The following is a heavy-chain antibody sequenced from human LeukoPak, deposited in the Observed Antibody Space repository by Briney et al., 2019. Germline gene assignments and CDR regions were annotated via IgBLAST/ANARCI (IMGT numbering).Heavy chain of an antibody. CDR2: ISGSGGST. CDR3: AKDHKGMGDSSGYTNNWFDP. V-gene: IGHV3-23*01. D-gene: IGHD3-22*01. Sequence: GGSLRLSCAASGFTFSSYAMSWVRQAPGKGLEWVSAISGSGGSTYYADSVKGRFTISRDNSKNTLYLQMNSLRAEDTAVYYCAKDHKGMGDSSGYTNNWFDPWGQGTLVTVSS. CDR1: GFTFSSYA. J-gene: IGHJ5*02.